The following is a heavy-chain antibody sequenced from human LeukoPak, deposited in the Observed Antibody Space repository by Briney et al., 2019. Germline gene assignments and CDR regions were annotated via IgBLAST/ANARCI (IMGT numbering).Heavy chain of an antibody. CDR3: ADLWSPDY. CDR2: IRYDGSNK. Sequence: GGSLRLSCAASGFTFSRLAMTWVRQAPGKGLEWVAFIRYDGSNKYYADSVKGRFTISRDNSKNTVYLQMNSLRVEDTAVYYCADLWSPDYWGQGTLVTVSS. CDR1: GFTFSRLA. D-gene: IGHD2-8*01. J-gene: IGHJ4*02. V-gene: IGHV3-30*02.